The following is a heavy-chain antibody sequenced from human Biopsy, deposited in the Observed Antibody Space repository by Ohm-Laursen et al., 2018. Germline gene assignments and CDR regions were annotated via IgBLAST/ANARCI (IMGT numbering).Heavy chain of an antibody. CDR1: SGSISSYY. D-gene: IGHD6-19*01. J-gene: IGHJ4*02. CDR3: ATTTMDTSGWYGNYFDS. CDR2: ISYSGNT. Sequence: SDTLSLTWTVSSGSISSYYWSWIRQPPGKGLEWIGYISYSGNTNNNPSLKSRVTMSVDTSKNQFSLKVYSATAADTAIYYCATTTMDTSGWYGNYFDSWGQGALVTVSS. V-gene: IGHV4-59*08.